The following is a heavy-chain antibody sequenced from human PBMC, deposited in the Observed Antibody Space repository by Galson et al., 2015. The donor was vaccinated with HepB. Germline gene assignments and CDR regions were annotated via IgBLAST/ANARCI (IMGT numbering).Heavy chain of an antibody. J-gene: IGHJ4*02. D-gene: IGHD3-22*01. V-gene: IGHV1-18*04. Sequence: QSGAEVTKPGASVKVSCKASGSTFPSYGISWVRQAPGQGLEWMGWISAYNGNTNYAQKLQGRVTMTTDTSTSTAYMELRSLRSDDTAVYYCVMYYYDSSGYYYIDYWGQGTLVTVSS. CDR3: VMYYYDSSGYYYIDY. CDR2: ISAYNGNT. CDR1: GSTFPSYG.